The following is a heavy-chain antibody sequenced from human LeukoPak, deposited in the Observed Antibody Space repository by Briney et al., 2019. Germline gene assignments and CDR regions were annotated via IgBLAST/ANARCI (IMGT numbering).Heavy chain of an antibody. J-gene: IGHJ4*02. D-gene: IGHD5-12*01. Sequence: TGGSLRLSCAGSGFTFSDFWMTWVRQTPGKGLEWVANIKEDGTEKNLVDSVKGRFTISRDNAKNSLYLQMNSLRAEDTAVYYCARDRISATIGDYFDYWGQGTLVTVSS. V-gene: IGHV3-7*03. CDR1: GFTFSDFW. CDR3: ARDRISATIGDYFDY. CDR2: IKEDGTEK.